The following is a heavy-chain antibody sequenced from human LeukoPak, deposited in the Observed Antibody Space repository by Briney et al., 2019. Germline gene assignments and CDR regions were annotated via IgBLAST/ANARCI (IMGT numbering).Heavy chain of an antibody. D-gene: IGHD3-10*01. CDR3: GRGGSPGGFGDY. CDR1: GFTFNNYP. J-gene: IGHJ4*02. CDR2: IDRSGTDP. V-gene: IGHV3-23*01. Sequence: TGGSLRLSCAASGFTFNNYPMIWVRQAPEKGLEWVSGIDRSGTDPYYADPVKGRFTISRDNSKNTPYLQMSSLRAEDTARYYCGRGGSPGGFGDYWGQGILVTVSS.